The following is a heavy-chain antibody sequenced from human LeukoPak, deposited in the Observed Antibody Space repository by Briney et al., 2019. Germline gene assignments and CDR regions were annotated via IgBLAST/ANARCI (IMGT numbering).Heavy chain of an antibody. CDR1: GGTFSTYA. CDR2: IIPIFGVA. V-gene: IGHV1-69*04. Sequence: GASVKVSCKASGGTFSTYAISWVRQAPGQGLEWMGRIIPIFGVAKYAQKFQGRVTITADRSTSPAYMELSSLTSEDTAVYYCAREGTSVAGTWWFDPWGEGTLVTVSS. J-gene: IGHJ5*02. D-gene: IGHD6-19*01. CDR3: AREGTSVAGTWWFDP.